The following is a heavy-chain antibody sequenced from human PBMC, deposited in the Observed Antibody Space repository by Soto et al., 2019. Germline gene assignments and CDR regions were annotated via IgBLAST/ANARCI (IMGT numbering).Heavy chain of an antibody. Sequence: QVQLVQSGAEVKKPGSSVKVSCKASGGTFSSYAISWVRQAPGQGLEWMGGIIPIFVTANYAQKYQGRVTITADESTSTACMEVGSLRSEGTAVYFCASSRGYCSGGSWYLSGMDVWGQGNTVTVSS. V-gene: IGHV1-69*01. D-gene: IGHD2-15*01. CDR1: GGTFSSYA. CDR3: ASSRGYCSGGSWYLSGMDV. CDR2: IIPIFVTA. J-gene: IGHJ6*02.